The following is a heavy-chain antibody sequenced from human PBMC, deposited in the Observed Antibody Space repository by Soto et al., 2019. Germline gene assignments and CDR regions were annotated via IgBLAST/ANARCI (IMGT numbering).Heavy chain of an antibody. Sequence: SETLSLTCAVYGGSFSGYYWSWIRQPPGKGLEWIGDFYHSGSTYYNPSLKSRVTISIDRSKKQFSLKLNSVTAADTAVYYCTRHFYTVAGIDFWGQGTLVTVSS. CDR2: FYHSGST. CDR1: GGSFSGYY. D-gene: IGHD6-19*01. J-gene: IGHJ4*02. CDR3: TRHFYTVAGIDF. V-gene: IGHV4-34*01.